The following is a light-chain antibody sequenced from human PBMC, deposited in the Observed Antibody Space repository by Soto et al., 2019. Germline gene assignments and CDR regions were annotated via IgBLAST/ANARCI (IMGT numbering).Light chain of an antibody. CDR1: QSLLHSNGYNY. J-gene: IGKJ3*01. CDR2: LGS. V-gene: IGKV2-28*01. CDR3: RQALQPPPLT. Sequence: DIVMTQSPLSLPVTPGEPASISCRSSQSLLHSNGYNYLDWYLQKPGQSPQLLIYLGSNRASGVHDRFRGSGSGTEFTLKISSVEAEDVGVYYGRQALQPPPLTLGPGTKVDIK.